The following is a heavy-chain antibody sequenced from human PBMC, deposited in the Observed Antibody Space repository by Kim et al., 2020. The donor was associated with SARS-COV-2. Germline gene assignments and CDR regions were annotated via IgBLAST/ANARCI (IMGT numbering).Heavy chain of an antibody. CDR3: AGYFDWFPGPNYYYGMDV. J-gene: IGHJ6*02. D-gene: IGHD3-9*01. CDR1: GFTFSSYS. CDR2: ISSSSSYI. Sequence: GGSLRLSCAASGFTFSSYSMNWVRQAPGKGLEWVSSISSSSSYIYYADSVKGRFTISRDNAKNSLYLQMNSLRAEDTAVYYCAGYFDWFPGPNYYYGMDVWGQGTTVTVSS. V-gene: IGHV3-21*01.